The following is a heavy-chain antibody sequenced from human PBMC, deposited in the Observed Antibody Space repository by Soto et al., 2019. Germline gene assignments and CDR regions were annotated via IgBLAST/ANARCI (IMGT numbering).Heavy chain of an antibody. Sequence: GGSLTISGKCSGYSFTSYWIGWVRQVPGQGLEWMGIIYPGDSDTRYSPSFQGQVTISADKSISTAYLQWSSLKASDTAMYYCARQETYDYDSSGYPDSWGQGKMVTV. CDR3: ARQETYDYDSSGYPDS. D-gene: IGHD3-22*01. V-gene: IGHV5-51*01. CDR2: IYPGDSDT. J-gene: IGHJ3*02. CDR1: GYSFTSYW.